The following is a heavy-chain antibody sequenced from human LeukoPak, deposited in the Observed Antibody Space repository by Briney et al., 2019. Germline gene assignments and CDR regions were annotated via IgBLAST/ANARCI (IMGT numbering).Heavy chain of an antibody. CDR3: AQEDIAGNGLPFDS. V-gene: IGHV3-30*02. D-gene: IGHD5-12*01. J-gene: IGHJ4*02. CDR2: IRYDGSNK. Sequence: GGSLRLSCAASGFTFSSYGMHWVRQAPGKWLEWVAFIRYDGSNKYYADSVKGRFTISRDNSKNSVYLQMNSLRVEDTAIYYCAQEDIAGNGLPFDSWGQGTMVTVSS. CDR1: GFTFSSYG.